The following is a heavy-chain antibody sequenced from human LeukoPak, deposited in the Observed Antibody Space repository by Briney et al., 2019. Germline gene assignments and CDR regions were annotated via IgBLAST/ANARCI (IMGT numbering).Heavy chain of an antibody. CDR3: ARDIHPMAVAKDAFDI. CDR2: ISSSSSYI. J-gene: IGHJ3*02. CDR1: GFTFSSYS. Sequence: GGTLRLSCAASGFTFSSYSMNWVRQAPGKGLEWVSSISSSSSYIYYADSVKGRFTISRDNAKNSLYLQMNSLRAEDTAVYYCARDIHPMAVAKDAFDIWGQGTMVTVSS. V-gene: IGHV3-21*01. D-gene: IGHD6-19*01.